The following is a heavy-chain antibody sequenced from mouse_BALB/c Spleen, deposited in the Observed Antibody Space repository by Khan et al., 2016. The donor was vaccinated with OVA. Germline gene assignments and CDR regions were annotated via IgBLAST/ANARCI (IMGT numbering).Heavy chain of an antibody. Sequence: EVKLEASGPGLVKPSQSLSLTYTVTGYSITSDYAWNWIRQFPGNKLEWMGYISYSGSTTYNPSLKSRISITRDTSKNQFFLQLNSVTTEDTATYYCARWLTYWGQGTLVTVSA. CDR3: ARWLTY. J-gene: IGHJ3*01. V-gene: IGHV3-2*02. CDR2: ISYSGST. CDR1: GYSITSDYA.